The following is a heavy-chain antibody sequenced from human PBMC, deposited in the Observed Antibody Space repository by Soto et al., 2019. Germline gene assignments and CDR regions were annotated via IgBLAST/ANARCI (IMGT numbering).Heavy chain of an antibody. CDR1: GFTPTTNP. V-gene: IGHV3-23*01. D-gene: IGHD5-12*01. J-gene: IGHJ4*02. Sequence: GGSLRLSCADSGFTPTTNPLSWVRQPPGKGLEWVTTISGTASRTYYVDSVKGRFFISRDNSKNTVKLQMNNLTLDDTAVYYCAKATAASIVATIIGYWGQGTLVTVSS. CDR3: AKATAASIVATIIGY. CDR2: ISGTASRT.